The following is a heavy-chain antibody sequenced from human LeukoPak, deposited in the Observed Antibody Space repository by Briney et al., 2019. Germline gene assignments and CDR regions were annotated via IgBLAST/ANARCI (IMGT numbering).Heavy chain of an antibody. CDR1: GFTFGNFW. V-gene: IGHV3-7*01. Sequence: GGSLRLSCAASGFTFGNFWMSWVRQAPGKGLEWVANIKQDGSETYLVDSVKVRFTVSRDNAKNSLYLQMNSLRAEDTAVYYRARGSGSYDYWGQGTLVTVSS. CDR3: ARGSGSYDY. CDR2: IKQDGSET. J-gene: IGHJ4*02. D-gene: IGHD6-19*01.